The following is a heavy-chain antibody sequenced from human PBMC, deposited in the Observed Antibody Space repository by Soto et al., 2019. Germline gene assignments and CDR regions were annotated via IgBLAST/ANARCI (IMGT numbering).Heavy chain of an antibody. D-gene: IGHD6-19*01. V-gene: IGHV1-2*04. CDR2: INPNSGGT. Sequence: QVQLVQSGAEVKKPGASVKVSCKASGYTFTGYYMHWVRQAPGQGREWMGWINPNSGGTNYAQKFQGWVTMTRETSISTAYMELSRLRSDDTAVYYCARTGIAVAGTWYYYGMDVWGQGTTVTVSS. J-gene: IGHJ6*02. CDR1: GYTFTGYY. CDR3: ARTGIAVAGTWYYYGMDV.